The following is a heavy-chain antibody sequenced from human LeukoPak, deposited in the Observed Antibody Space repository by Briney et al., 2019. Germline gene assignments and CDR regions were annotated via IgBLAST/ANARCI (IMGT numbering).Heavy chain of an antibody. CDR1: GFTFDDYA. CDR3: AKDIHYFQSDY. V-gene: IGHV3-9*01. CDR2: ISWNSGSI. J-gene: IGHJ4*02. Sequence: PGGSLRLSCAASGFTFDDYAMHWVRQAPGKGLEWVSGISWNSGSIGYADSVKGRFTISRDNAKNVLDLQMDSLTAEDTALYYCAKDIHYFQSDYWGQGTLVTVSS. D-gene: IGHD3-10*01.